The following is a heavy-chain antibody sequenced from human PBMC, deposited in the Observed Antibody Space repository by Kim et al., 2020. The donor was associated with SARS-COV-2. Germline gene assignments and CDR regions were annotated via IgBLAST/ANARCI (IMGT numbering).Heavy chain of an antibody. CDR3: ARDSIAAAGFLYYYGMDV. Sequence: GGSLRLSCAASGFTFSSYWISWVRQAPGKGLEWVANIKQDGSEKYYVDSVKGRFTISRDNAKNSLYLQMNSLRAEDTAVYYCARDSIAAAGFLYYYGMDV. D-gene: IGHD6-13*01. J-gene: IGHJ6*01. CDR2: IKQDGSEK. V-gene: IGHV3-7*03. CDR1: GFTFSSYW.